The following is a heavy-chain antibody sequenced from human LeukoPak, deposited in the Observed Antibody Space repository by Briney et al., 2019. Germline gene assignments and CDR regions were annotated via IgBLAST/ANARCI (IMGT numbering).Heavy chain of an antibody. V-gene: IGHV3-48*04. D-gene: IGHD3-10*01. Sequence: GGSLRLSCAASGFTFSRYSMNWVRQAPGRGLEWVSYISRSSSTIHYADSVKGRFTISRDNAKSSLFLQMNSLRAEDTAVYYCARDGGATMVRGVATYDSWGQGTLVTVSS. CDR3: ARDGGATMVRGVATYDS. J-gene: IGHJ4*02. CDR2: ISRSSSTI. CDR1: GFTFSRYS.